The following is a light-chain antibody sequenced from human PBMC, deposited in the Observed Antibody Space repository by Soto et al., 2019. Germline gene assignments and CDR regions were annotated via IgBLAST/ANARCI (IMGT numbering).Light chain of an antibody. Sequence: QSALTQPASVSGSPGQSITIPCTGTSSDIGGYNYVSWYQQHPGKAPKLLIYEVSNRPSGVSNRFSGSKSGNTASLTISGLQAEDEADYYCSSYTSSTNPYVFGTGTQLTVL. V-gene: IGLV2-14*01. CDR1: SSDIGGYNY. CDR2: EVS. CDR3: SSYTSSTNPYV. J-gene: IGLJ1*01.